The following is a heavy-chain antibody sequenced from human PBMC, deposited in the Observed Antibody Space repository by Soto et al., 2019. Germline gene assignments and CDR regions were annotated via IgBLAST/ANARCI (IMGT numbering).Heavy chain of an antibody. CDR1: GFTISSYG. D-gene: IGHD2-15*01. Sequence: GGSLRLSCAASGFTISSYGMHWVRQAPGKGLEWVAVISYDGSNKYYADSVKGRFTISRDNSKNTLYLQMNSLRAEDTAVYYCAKAVGYCSGGSCPTGPFDYWRQGTLDTVSS. J-gene: IGHJ4*02. CDR3: AKAVGYCSGGSCPTGPFDY. CDR2: ISYDGSNK. V-gene: IGHV3-30*18.